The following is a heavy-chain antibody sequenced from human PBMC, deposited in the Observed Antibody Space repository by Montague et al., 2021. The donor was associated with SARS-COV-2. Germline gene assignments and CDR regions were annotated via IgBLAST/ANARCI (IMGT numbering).Heavy chain of an antibody. J-gene: IGHJ6*02. CDR1: GFAFSSHA. CDR3: ARVLGGYYGMDV. D-gene: IGHD2/OR15-2a*01. Sequence: SLRLSCAASGFAFSSHAMHWVRQAPGKGLEWVAVISYDGSNKYYADSVKGRFTISRDNSKNTLYLQMNSLRAEDTAVYYCARVLGGYYGMDVWGQGTTVTVSS. CDR2: ISYDGSNK. V-gene: IGHV3-30-3*01.